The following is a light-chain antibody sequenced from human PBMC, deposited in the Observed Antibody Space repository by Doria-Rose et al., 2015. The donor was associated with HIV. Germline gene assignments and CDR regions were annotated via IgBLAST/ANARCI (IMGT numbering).Light chain of an antibody. CDR1: TSDVGAYKY. V-gene: IGLV2-14*03. Sequence: QSVLIQPASVSGSPGQSIAISRTGTTSDVGAYKYVSWYQQHPGKAPKFIIYDVNKRPSGVSNRVSGSKSGNTASLTISGLQAEDEANYYCCSYASSSTPLFGGGTKLTVL. CDR3: CSYASSSTPL. CDR2: DVN. J-gene: IGLJ2*01.